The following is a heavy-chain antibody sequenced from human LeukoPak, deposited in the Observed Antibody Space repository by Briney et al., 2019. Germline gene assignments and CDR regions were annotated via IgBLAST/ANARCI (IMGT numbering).Heavy chain of an antibody. V-gene: IGHV4-39*01. J-gene: IGHJ5*02. Sequence: SETLSLTCTVSGGSINRNPNYWGWIRQPPGKGLEWIGCFYYRGSTYYNPSLKSRVTVSGDSSQSQFSLRLTSVTAADTAVYYCMSGYSYGHYSWGQGTLVTVSS. CDR2: FYYRGST. D-gene: IGHD5-18*01. CDR3: MSGYSYGHYS. CDR1: GGSINRNPNY.